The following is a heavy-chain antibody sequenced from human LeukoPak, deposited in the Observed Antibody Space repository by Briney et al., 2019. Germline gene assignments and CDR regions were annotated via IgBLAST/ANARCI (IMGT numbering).Heavy chain of an antibody. CDR2: IYYSGST. Sequence: NASETLSLTCTVSGGSISSGGYYWSWIRQHPGKGLEWIGYIYYSGSTYYNPSLKSRVTISVDTSKNQFSLKLSSVTAADTAVYYCAREPWGDYAWFDPWGQGTLVTVSS. D-gene: IGHD4-17*01. CDR3: AREPWGDYAWFDP. CDR1: GGSISSGGYY. J-gene: IGHJ5*02. V-gene: IGHV4-31*03.